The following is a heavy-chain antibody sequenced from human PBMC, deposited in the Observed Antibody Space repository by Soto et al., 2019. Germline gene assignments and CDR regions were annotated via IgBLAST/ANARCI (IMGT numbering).Heavy chain of an antibody. CDR1: GFTFSSYA. J-gene: IGHJ4*02. Sequence: AGGSLRLSCAASGFTFSSYAMHWVRQAPGKGLEWVAVISYDGSNKYYADSVKGRFTISRDNSKNTLYLQMNSLRAEDTAVYYCARTRQLFDYWGQGTLVTVSS. V-gene: IGHV3-30-3*01. CDR2: ISYDGSNK. CDR3: ARTRQLFDY. D-gene: IGHD5-18*01.